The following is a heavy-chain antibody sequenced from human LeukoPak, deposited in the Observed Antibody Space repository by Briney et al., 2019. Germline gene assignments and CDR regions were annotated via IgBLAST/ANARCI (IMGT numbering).Heavy chain of an antibody. J-gene: IGHJ3*02. V-gene: IGHV6-1*01. CDR2: TYYRSKWYN. CDR3: ARAVVLWFGEHQDAFDI. CDR1: GDSVSSNSAA. Sequence: SQTLSLTCAISGDSVSSNSAAWNWIRQSPSRGLEWLGRTYYRSKWYNDYAVSVKSRITINPHTSKNQFSLQLNSVTPEDTAVYYCARAVVLWFGEHQDAFDIWGQGTMVTVSS. D-gene: IGHD3-10*01.